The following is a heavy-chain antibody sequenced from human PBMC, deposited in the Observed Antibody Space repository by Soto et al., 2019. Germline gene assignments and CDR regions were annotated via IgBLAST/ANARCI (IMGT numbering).Heavy chain of an antibody. D-gene: IGHD6-13*01. V-gene: IGHV4-59*08. CDR3: ARHVHSSSWGIDV. J-gene: IGHJ6*02. CDR1: GGSISSYY. CDR2: FYDSGST. Sequence: PSETLSLTCTVSGGSISSYYWSWIRQPPGKGLEWIGYFYDSGSTNNNPSLKSRVTISVDTSKNQFFLKLTSVIAADTAMYHCARHVHSSSWGIDVWGQGTTVTVSS.